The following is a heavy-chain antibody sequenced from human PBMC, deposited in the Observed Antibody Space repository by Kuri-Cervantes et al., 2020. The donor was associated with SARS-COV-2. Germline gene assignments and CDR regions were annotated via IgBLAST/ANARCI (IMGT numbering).Heavy chain of an antibody. CDR1: GFTFSSYS. Sequence: GGSLRLSCAASGFTFSSYSMNWVRQAPGKGLEWVSSISSSSSYIYYADSVKGRFTTSRDNAKNSLYLQMNSPRAEDTAVYYCARDLNWNVNYYYGMDVWGQGTTVTVSS. CDR3: ARDLNWNVNYYYGMDV. V-gene: IGHV3-21*01. D-gene: IGHD1-1*01. CDR2: ISSSSSYI. J-gene: IGHJ6*02.